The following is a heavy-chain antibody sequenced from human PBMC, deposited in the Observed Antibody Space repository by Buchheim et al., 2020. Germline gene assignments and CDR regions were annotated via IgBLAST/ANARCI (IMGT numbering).Heavy chain of an antibody. Sequence: EVQLVESGGGLVQPGGSLRLSCAASGFTFSSYSMNWVRQAPGKGLEWVSYISSSSSTIYYADSVKGRFTISRDNAKNSLYLQMNSLRDEDTAVYYCARGFDSSGYYYVTSSAGDFDYWGQGTL. CDR3: ARGFDSSGYYYVTSSAGDFDY. J-gene: IGHJ4*02. V-gene: IGHV3-48*02. CDR1: GFTFSSYS. CDR2: ISSSSSTI. D-gene: IGHD3-22*01.